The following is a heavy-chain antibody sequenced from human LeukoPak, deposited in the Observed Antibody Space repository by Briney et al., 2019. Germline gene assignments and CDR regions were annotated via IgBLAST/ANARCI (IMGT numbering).Heavy chain of an antibody. Sequence: NTGGSLRLSCAASGFTFGDYYMSWIRQAPGKGLEWIGSIYYSGSTYYNPSLKSRVTISVDTSKNQFSLKLSSVTAADTAVYYCARRSSYCTIDYWGQGTLVTASS. V-gene: IGHV4-39*01. J-gene: IGHJ4*02. D-gene: IGHD2-8*02. CDR3: ARRSSYCTIDY. CDR2: IYYSGST. CDR1: GFTFGDYY.